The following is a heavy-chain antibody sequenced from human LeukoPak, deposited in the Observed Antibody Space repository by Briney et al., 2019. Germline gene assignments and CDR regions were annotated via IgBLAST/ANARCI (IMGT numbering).Heavy chain of an antibody. Sequence: VGSLRLSCAASGFTFSSYSMNWVRQAPGKGLEWVSYISSSSSTIYYADSVKGRFTISRDNAKNSLYLQMNSLRDEDTAVYYCASAPLYYGSGSYYDYWGQGTLVTVSS. D-gene: IGHD3-10*01. J-gene: IGHJ4*02. CDR1: GFTFSSYS. V-gene: IGHV3-48*02. CDR3: ASAPLYYGSGSYYDY. CDR2: ISSSSSTI.